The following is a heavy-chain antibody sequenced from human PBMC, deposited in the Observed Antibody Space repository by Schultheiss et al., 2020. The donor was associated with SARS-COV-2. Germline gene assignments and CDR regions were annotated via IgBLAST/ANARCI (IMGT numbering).Heavy chain of an antibody. J-gene: IGHJ4*02. CDR2: IYYSGST. CDR1: GGSISSSSYY. V-gene: IGHV4-61*05. Sequence: SETLSLTCTVSGGSISSSSYYWGWIRQPPGKGLEWIGYIYYSGSTNYNPSLKSRVTISVDTSKNQFSLKLSSVTAADTAVYYCARGSSWYDYWGQGTLVTVSS. CDR3: ARGSSWYDY. D-gene: IGHD6-13*01.